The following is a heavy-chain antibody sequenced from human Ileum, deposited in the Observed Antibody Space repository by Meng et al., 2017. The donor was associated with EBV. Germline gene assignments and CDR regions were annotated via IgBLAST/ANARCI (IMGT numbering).Heavy chain of an antibody. D-gene: IGHD1-26*01. CDR2: ISAYNGNT. CDR1: GYTFSKYG. CDR3: ARAGNGGSYYFTY. J-gene: IGHJ4*02. V-gene: IGHV1-18*01. Sequence: QIQYVKVGGGGKKPGDSVKGSWQAFGYTFSKYGISVLRQAPGQGLEGMGWISAYNGNTNYAQNLQGRVTMTTDTSTGTAYMEVRSLRSDDTAVYYCARAGNGGSYYFTYWGQGTLVTVSS.